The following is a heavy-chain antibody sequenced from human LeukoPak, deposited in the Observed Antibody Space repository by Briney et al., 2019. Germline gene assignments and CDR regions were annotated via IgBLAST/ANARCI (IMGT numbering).Heavy chain of an antibody. D-gene: IGHD2-21*01. CDR2: ITSSSSTI. V-gene: IGHV3-48*01. Sequence: GGSLRLSCVASGFTFSSYDMNWVRQAPGKGLEWVSYITSSSSTIYYADSVKGRFTVSRDNAKNSLYLQMNSLRVEDTAVYYCASPAYCGGDCYGWGQGTLVTVSS. CDR3: ASPAYCGGDCYG. CDR1: GFTFSSYD. J-gene: IGHJ4*02.